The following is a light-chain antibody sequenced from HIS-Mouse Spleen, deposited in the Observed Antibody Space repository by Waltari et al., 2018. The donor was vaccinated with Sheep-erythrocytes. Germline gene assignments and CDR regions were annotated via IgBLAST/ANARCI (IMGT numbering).Light chain of an antibody. J-gene: IGLJ1*01. Sequence: QSALTQPRPVSGSPGQSVTISCTGTSSDVGGYNYVSWYQQHPGKAPKLMIYDVSKRPSGVPDRFSGSKSCNTASLTISGLQAEDEADYYCCSYAGSYNHVFATGTKVTVL. V-gene: IGLV2-11*01. CDR1: SSDVGGYNY. CDR3: CSYAGSYNHV. CDR2: DVS.